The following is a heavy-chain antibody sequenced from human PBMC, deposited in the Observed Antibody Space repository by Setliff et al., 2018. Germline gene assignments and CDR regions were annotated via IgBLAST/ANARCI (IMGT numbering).Heavy chain of an antibody. D-gene: IGHD6-6*01. J-gene: IGHJ4*02. CDR3: ARGRNIAARLLDS. CDR1: GGTFSDYH. Sequence: SETLSLTCAAYGGTFSDYHWTWIRQSPEKGLEWIGEINHRGSTNYNPSLKSRATISIDTSKDQFSLKLISMSAADTAVYYCARGRNIAARLLDSWGQGTLVTVSS. CDR2: INHRGST. V-gene: IGHV4-34*01.